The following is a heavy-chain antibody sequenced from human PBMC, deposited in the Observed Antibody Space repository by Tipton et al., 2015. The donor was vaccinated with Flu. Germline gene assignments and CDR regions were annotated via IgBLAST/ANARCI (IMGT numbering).Heavy chain of an antibody. D-gene: IGHD2-21*02. CDR3: ARDRVLFCGADCYPDYYYYYGLDV. J-gene: IGHJ6*02. CDR1: GYTFSRYA. V-gene: IGHV1-18*01. CDR2: ISTYSGET. Sequence: QLVQSGAEVKKPGASVKVSCTASGYTFSRYAISWVRRAPGQGLEWMGWISTYSGETEYAQKLQGRLTMTTDTSTSTAYMELRSLTPDDTAVYYCARDRVLFCGADCYPDYYYYYGLDVWGQGTTVTVSS.